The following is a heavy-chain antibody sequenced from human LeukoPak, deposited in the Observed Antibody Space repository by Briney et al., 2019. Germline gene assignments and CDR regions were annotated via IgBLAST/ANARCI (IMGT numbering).Heavy chain of an antibody. J-gene: IGHJ5*02. CDR2: IYYTGSN. D-gene: IGHD3-9*01. CDR3: ATLTGYSSESWFDP. V-gene: IGHV4-59*01. Sequence: SETLSLTCTVSGGSISSYYWSWIRQPPGKGLEWIGYIYYTGSNNYNPSLKSRVTISVDTSKNQFSLKLSSVTAADTAVYYCATLTGYSSESWFDPWGQGILVSVSS. CDR1: GGSISSYY.